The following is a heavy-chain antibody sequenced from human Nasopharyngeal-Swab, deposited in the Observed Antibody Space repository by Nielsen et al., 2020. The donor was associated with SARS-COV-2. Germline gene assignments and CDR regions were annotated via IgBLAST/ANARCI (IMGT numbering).Heavy chain of an antibody. Sequence: WIRQPPGKGPEWIGEIHRGGTTNYNPSLESRVTISLDKSKNQFSLRLNSVTAADTAVYYCANVRVASAGTFDFWGLGTLVTVYS. J-gene: IGHJ4*02. CDR2: IHRGGTT. D-gene: IGHD6-13*01. CDR3: ANVRVASAGTFDF. V-gene: IGHV4-4*02.